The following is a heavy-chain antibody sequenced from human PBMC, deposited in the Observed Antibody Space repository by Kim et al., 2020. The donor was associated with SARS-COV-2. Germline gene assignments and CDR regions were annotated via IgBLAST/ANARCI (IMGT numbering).Heavy chain of an antibody. Sequence: SRVTISVDTSKNQFSLKLSSVTAADTAVYYCARGPGEGYCSGGSCYRLDYWGQGTLVTVSS. D-gene: IGHD2-15*01. CDR3: ARGPGEGYCSGGSCYRLDY. J-gene: IGHJ4*02. V-gene: IGHV4-34*01.